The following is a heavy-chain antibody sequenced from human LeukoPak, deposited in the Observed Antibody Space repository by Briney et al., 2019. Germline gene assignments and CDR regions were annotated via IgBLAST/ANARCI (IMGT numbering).Heavy chain of an antibody. CDR1: GFTFSSYG. V-gene: IGHV3-30*02. D-gene: IGHD3-10*01. CDR2: IRYDGSNK. CDR3: AKDQGRFGELPYTFDY. J-gene: IGHJ4*02. Sequence: PGGSLGLSCAASGFTFSSYGMHWVRQAPGKGLEWVAFIRYDGSNKYYADSVKGRFTISRDNSKNTLYLQMNSLRAEDTAVYYCAKDQGRFGELPYTFDYWGQGTLVTVSS.